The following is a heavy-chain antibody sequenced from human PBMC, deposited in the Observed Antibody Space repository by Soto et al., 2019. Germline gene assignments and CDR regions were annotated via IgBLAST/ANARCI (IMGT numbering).Heavy chain of an antibody. V-gene: IGHV1-69*01. CDR2: INAIIGTA. Sequence: ASVKVSCKASGYTFTNYGIHWVRQAPGQRLEWMGWINAIIGTANYAQKFQGRVTITADESTSTVYMELRSLRSDDTAVFYCARELRITTAGPRPYDFWGQGTLVTVSS. D-gene: IGHD6-13*01. CDR3: ARELRITTAGPRPYDF. CDR1: GYTFTNYG. J-gene: IGHJ4*02.